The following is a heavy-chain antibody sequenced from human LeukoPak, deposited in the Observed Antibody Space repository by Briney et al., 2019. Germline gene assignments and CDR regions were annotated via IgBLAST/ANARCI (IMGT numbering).Heavy chain of an antibody. CDR3: TRPPWWELRRDYYYMDV. CDR1: GFTVGSKY. CDR2: IYSGGNT. V-gene: IGHV3-53*03. J-gene: IGHJ6*03. Sequence: GGSLRLSCAASGFTVGSKYMSWVRQTPGKGLDWVSVIYSGGNTHYSDSVKGRFTISRDNSKSTLYLQMNSLRVDDTAVYYCTRPPWWELRRDYYYMDVWGKGTTVTVSS. D-gene: IGHD1-26*01.